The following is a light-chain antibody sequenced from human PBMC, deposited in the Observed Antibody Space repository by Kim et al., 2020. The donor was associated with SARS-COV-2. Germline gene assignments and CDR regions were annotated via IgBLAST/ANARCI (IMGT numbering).Light chain of an antibody. J-gene: IGKJ1*01. V-gene: IGKV1-27*01. CDR1: QGIDKY. Sequence: DIQMTQSPSSLSASVGDRVTITCRASQGIDKYLAWYQQKPGELPNLLLHSGSTLQSGVPSRFRGSGSGTEFTLTINSLQPEDVATYYCQKYDTDTRTFGQGTKVDIK. CDR2: SGS. CDR3: QKYDTDTRT.